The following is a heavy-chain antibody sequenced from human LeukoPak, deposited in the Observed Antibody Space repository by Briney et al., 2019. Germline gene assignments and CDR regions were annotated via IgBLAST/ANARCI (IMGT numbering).Heavy chain of an antibody. V-gene: IGHV3-21*01. J-gene: IGHJ4*02. CDR2: ISSSSSYI. D-gene: IGHD6-19*01. CDR1: GFTFSSYS. Sequence: GGSLRLSCAASGFTFSSYSMKWVRQAPGKGLGWVSSISSSSSYIYYADSVKGRFTISRDNAKNSLYLQMNSLRAEDTAVYYCAREEHSSGWYVFPMDYWGQGTLVTVSS. CDR3: AREEHSSGWYVFPMDY.